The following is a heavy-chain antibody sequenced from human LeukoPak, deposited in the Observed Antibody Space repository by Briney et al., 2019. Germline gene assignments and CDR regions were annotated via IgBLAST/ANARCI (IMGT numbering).Heavy chain of an antibody. CDR3: ARDHDYGDHPNDY. CDR2: ISSSSSYI. D-gene: IGHD4-17*01. V-gene: IGHV3-21*01. CDR1: GFTFSSYS. Sequence: PGGSLRLSCAASGFTFSSYSMNWVRQAPGKGLEWVSSISSSSSYIYYADSVKGRFTISRDNAKNSLYLQMNSLRAEDTAVYYCARDHDYGDHPNDYWGQGTLVTVSS. J-gene: IGHJ4*02.